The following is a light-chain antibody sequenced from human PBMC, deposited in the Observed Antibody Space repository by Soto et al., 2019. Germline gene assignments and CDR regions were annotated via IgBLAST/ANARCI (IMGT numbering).Light chain of an antibody. CDR3: QQLHGYPIT. CDR1: QGIDTS. Sequence: DIQMTQSPSSLSASVGDRITITCRASQGIDTSLAWYQQKPGKAPKLLIYAASNFQSGVPSRFSGSGSGTHFTLTISSLQPEDFATYYCQQLHGYPITFGQGTRLEIK. V-gene: IGKV1-9*01. J-gene: IGKJ5*01. CDR2: AAS.